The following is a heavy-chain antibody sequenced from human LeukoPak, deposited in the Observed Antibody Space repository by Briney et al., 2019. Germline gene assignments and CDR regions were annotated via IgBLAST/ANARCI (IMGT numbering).Heavy chain of an antibody. CDR1: GGSISGYY. D-gene: IGHD1-26*01. CDR2: ISYSGST. CDR3: ARQTESPRERFDY. V-gene: IGHV4-59*08. Sequence: SETLSLTCTVSGGSISGYYWSWIRQPPGKGLEWIGYISYSGSTNYNPSLKSRVTISVDTSKNQFSLRLSSVTAADTAVYYCARQTESPRERFDYWGQGNLVTVSS. J-gene: IGHJ4*02.